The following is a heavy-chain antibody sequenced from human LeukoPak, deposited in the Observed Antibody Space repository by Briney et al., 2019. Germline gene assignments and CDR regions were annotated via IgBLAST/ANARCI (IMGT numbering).Heavy chain of an antibody. CDR2: INHSGST. J-gene: IGHJ4*02. CDR3: ARGQRRDYVWGSYRVTD. D-gene: IGHD3-16*02. CDR1: GGSFSGYY. V-gene: IGHV4-34*01. Sequence: SETLSLTCAVYGGSFSGYYWSWIRQPPGKGLEWIGEINHSGSTNYNPSLKSRVTISVDTSKNQFSLKLSSVTAADTAVYYCARGQRRDYVWGSYRVTDWGQGTLVTVSS.